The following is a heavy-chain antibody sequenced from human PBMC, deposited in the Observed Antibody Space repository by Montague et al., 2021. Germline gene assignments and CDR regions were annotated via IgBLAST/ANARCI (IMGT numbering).Heavy chain of an antibody. CDR3: ARDTWFRENLSSLYYYGIDV. D-gene: IGHD3-10*01. Sequence: SETLSLTCGVYGGPFSGYFWTWIRQHPGKGREWVGEINHSGDANYNPSLESRVTMTVDTSKRQFSLRLTSSTAADTAIYYCARDTWFRENLSSLYYYGIDVWGQGTTVTVSS. V-gene: IGHV4-34*01. CDR1: GGPFSGYF. J-gene: IGHJ6*02. CDR2: INHSGDA.